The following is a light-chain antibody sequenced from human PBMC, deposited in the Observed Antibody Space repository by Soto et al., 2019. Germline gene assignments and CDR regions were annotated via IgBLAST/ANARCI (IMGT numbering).Light chain of an antibody. CDR3: QQYNSFPT. V-gene: IGKV1-5*01. CDR1: QSVSSW. J-gene: IGKJ1*01. Sequence: DIQLTQSPSTLSASVGDCVTITCRASQSVSSWLAWYQQKPGRAPRLLIYDASKLEAGVPSRFSGSGSETELSLTISSLQPDDFATYFCQQYNSFPTFGQGTRVEIK. CDR2: DAS.